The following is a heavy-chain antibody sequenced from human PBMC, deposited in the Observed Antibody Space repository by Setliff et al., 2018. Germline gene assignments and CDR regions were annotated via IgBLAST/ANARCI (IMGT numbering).Heavy chain of an antibody. V-gene: IGHV4-34*01. J-gene: IGHJ4*02. Sequence: PSETLSLTCAVYGGSFSHYYWNWIRQPPWKGLEWIGEINHSGTTNYNPSLKSRVTISIDTSKNQFSLNLYSVTAADSAVYYCARRGTTAFDFWGLGTLVTVSS. D-gene: IGHD4-4*01. CDR3: ARRGTTAFDF. CDR1: GGSFSHYY. CDR2: INHSGTT.